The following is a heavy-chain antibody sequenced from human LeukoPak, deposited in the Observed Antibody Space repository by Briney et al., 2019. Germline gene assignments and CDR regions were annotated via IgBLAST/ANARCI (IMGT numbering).Heavy chain of an antibody. CDR3: ARSRGEWLFYFDY. V-gene: IGHV3-21*01. CDR1: GFTFSSYE. Sequence: GGSLRLSCAASGFTFSSYEMNWVRQAPGKGLEWVSSITSSGSYIYYADSVKGRFTISRDTTKNSLYLQMNSLRPEDTAVYYCARSRGEWLFYFDYWGQGTLVTVSS. D-gene: IGHD3-3*01. J-gene: IGHJ4*02. CDR2: ITSSGSYI.